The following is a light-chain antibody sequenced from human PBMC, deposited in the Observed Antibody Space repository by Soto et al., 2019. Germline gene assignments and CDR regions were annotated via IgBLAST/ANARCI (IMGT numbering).Light chain of an antibody. CDR3: AAWDDSLSGVV. CDR1: ISNLGSNF. Sequence: QSVLTQPPSASGTPGQRVTISCSGSISNLGSNFVFWYQQLPGAAPKLLISRNDQRPSGVPDRFSGSKSGTSASLAISGLRSEDEADYHCAAWDDSLSGVVFGGGTKLIVL. V-gene: IGLV1-47*01. CDR2: RND. J-gene: IGLJ3*02.